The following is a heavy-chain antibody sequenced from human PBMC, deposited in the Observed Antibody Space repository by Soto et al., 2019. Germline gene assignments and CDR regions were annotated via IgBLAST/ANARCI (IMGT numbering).Heavy chain of an antibody. D-gene: IGHD5-12*01. CDR3: ARGPRGYSGYDFQHYGMDV. CDR1: GGSFSGYY. Sequence: PSETLSLTCAVYGGSFSGYYWSWIRQPPGKGLEWIGEINHSGSTNYNPSLKSRVTISVDTSKNQFSLKLSSVTAADTAVYYCARGPRGYSGYDFQHYGMDVWGQGTTVTVSS. J-gene: IGHJ6*02. CDR2: INHSGST. V-gene: IGHV4-34*01.